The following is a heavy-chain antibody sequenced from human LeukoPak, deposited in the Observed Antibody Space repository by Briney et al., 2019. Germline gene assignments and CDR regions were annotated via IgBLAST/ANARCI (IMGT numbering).Heavy chain of an antibody. V-gene: IGHV4-34*01. J-gene: IGHJ5*02. CDR2: INHSGSN. D-gene: IGHD3-3*01. CDR3: ARGSILRFLEKGFDP. Sequence: SETLPLTCAVYGGSFSGYYWSWIRQPPGKGLEWMGEINHSGSNNYNPSLKSRVTISVDTSKNQLHLKLISVTAADTAVYYCARGSILRFLEKGFDPWGQETLVTVSS. CDR1: GGSFSGYY.